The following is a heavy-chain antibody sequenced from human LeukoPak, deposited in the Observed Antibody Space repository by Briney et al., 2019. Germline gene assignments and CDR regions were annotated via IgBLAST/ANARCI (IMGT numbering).Heavy chain of an antibody. D-gene: IGHD2-2*01. J-gene: IGHJ5*02. CDR2: IIPILGIA. V-gene: IGHV1-69*04. Sequence: KISCKGSGYRFTSYWIGLVRQMPGKGLEWMGRIIPILGIANYAQKFQGRVTITADKSTSTAYMELSSLRSEDTAVYYCARDHVVVPAARFYNWFDPWGQGTLVTVSS. CDR3: ARDHVVVPAARFYNWFDP. CDR1: GYRFTSYW.